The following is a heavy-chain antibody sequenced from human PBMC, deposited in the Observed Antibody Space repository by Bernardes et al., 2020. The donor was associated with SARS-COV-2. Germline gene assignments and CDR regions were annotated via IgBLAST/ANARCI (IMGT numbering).Heavy chain of an antibody. CDR1: GYTFTSYG. V-gene: IGHV1-18*01. D-gene: IGHD2-2*01. J-gene: IGHJ6*03. CDR2: ISAYNGNT. Sequence: ASVKVSCKASGYTFTSYGISWVRQAPGQGLEWMGWISAYNGNTNYAQKLQGRVTMTTDTSTSTAYMELRSLRSDDTAVYYCARDGGYCSSTSCPLYYYYYYMDVWGKGTTVTVSS. CDR3: ARDGGYCSSTSCPLYYYYYYMDV.